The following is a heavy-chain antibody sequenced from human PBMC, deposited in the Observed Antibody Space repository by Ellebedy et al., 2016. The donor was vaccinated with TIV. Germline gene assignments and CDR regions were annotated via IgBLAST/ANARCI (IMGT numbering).Heavy chain of an antibody. D-gene: IGHD2-8*01. V-gene: IGHV3-7*03. J-gene: IGHJ4*02. Sequence: PGGSLRLSCAASGFTFSNYSTTWVRQPPGKVPECVANIKQDGSEKYYVDSVKGRFTISRDNAKNSLYLQMNSLRAEDTAVYFCARSRGVSYWGQGTLVTVSS. CDR3: ARSRGVSY. CDR1: GFTFSNYS. CDR2: IKQDGSEK.